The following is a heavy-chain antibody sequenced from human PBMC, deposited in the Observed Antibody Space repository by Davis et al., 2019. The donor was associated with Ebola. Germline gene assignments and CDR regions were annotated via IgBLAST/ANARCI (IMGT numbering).Heavy chain of an antibody. V-gene: IGHV3-23*01. Sequence: GGSLRLSCAASGFTFSSYWMSWVRQAPGKGLEWVSAISGSGGSTYYADSVKGRFTISRDNSKNTLYLQMNSLRAEDTAVYYCARSSTYDFWSGLSTLYYYYGMDVWGQGTTVTVSS. CDR1: GFTFSSYW. J-gene: IGHJ6*02. CDR3: ARSSTYDFWSGLSTLYYYYGMDV. D-gene: IGHD3-3*01. CDR2: ISGSGGST.